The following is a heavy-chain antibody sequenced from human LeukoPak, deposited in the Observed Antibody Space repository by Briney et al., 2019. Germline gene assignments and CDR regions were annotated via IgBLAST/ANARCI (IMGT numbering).Heavy chain of an antibody. CDR3: ARHSSGWYDY. V-gene: IGHV4-39*01. CDR2: IYYSGST. Sequence: SKTLSLTCTVSGGSISSSSYYWGWIRQPPGKGLEWIGSIYYSGSTYYNPSLKSRVTISVDTSKNQFSLKLSSVTAADTAVYYCARHSSGWYDYWGQGTLVTVSS. CDR1: GGSISSSSYY. D-gene: IGHD6-19*01. J-gene: IGHJ4*02.